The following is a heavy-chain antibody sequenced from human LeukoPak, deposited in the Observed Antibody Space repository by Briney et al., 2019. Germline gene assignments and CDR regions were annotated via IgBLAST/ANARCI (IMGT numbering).Heavy chain of an antibody. D-gene: IGHD6-13*01. Sequence: ASVKVSCKISGYTLPEVSIHWVRQAPGKGLEWMGGFDPEQGETIYAQEFQGRVSMPEDTSTDTAYMELSSLRSEDMAVYYCARGPIAAAGMGWFDPWGQGTLVTVSS. CDR1: GYTLPEVS. CDR2: FDPEQGET. CDR3: ARGPIAAAGMGWFDP. J-gene: IGHJ5*02. V-gene: IGHV1-24*01.